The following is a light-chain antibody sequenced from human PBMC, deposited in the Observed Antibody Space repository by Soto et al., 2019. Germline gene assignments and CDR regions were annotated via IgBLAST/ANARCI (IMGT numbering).Light chain of an antibody. Sequence: ESVMTQSPATLSLSPWQRATLFCSGSPSVSSNLAWYQQKPGQAPRLLLYGASTRATSIPARFSGSGSGTEFTLTISSLQSEDFAVYYCQQYNNWPLWTFGQGTKVDNK. CDR3: QQYNNWPLWT. CDR1: PSVSSN. V-gene: IGKV3-15*01. CDR2: GAS. J-gene: IGKJ1*01.